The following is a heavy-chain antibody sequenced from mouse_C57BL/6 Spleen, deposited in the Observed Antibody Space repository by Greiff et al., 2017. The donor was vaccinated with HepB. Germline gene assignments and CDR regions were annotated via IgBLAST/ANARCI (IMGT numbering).Heavy chain of an antibody. J-gene: IGHJ4*01. CDR3: ARQKGAYYGSLYAMDY. V-gene: IGHV5-12*01. CDR2: ISNGGGST. Sequence: EVHLVESGGGLVQPGGSLKLSCAASGFTFSDYYMYWVRQTPEKRLEWVAYISNGGGSTYYPDTVKGRFTISRDNAKNTLYLQMSRLKSEDTAMYYCARQKGAYYGSLYAMDYWGQGTSVTVSS. CDR1: GFTFSDYY. D-gene: IGHD1-1*01.